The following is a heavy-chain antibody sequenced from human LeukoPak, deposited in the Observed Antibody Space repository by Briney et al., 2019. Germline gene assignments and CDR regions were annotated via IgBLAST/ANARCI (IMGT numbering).Heavy chain of an antibody. CDR1: GGSITSNY. CDR2: IFHTGSA. D-gene: IGHD3-16*02. Sequence: PSETLSLTCTVSGGSITSNYWSWIRQPPGRGLEWVAYIFHTGSANHNPSLKSRVTISVDTSKNQFSLKLSSVTAADTAVYYCARDPSPYVWGSYRYRDAFDIWGQGTMVTVSS. J-gene: IGHJ3*02. CDR3: ARDPSPYVWGSYRYRDAFDI. V-gene: IGHV4-59*12.